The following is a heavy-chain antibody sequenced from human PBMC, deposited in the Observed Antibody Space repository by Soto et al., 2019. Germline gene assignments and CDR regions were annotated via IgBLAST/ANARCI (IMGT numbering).Heavy chain of an antibody. Sequence: PGESLKISCKGSGYSFTSYWISWVRQMPGKGLEWMGRIDPSDSYTNYSPSLQGHVTISADKSISTAYLQWSSLKASDTAMYYCAIRSGSYIGMDVWGQGTTVTVSS. J-gene: IGHJ6*02. V-gene: IGHV5-10-1*01. D-gene: IGHD3-10*01. CDR1: GYSFTSYW. CDR2: IDPSDSYT. CDR3: AIRSGSYIGMDV.